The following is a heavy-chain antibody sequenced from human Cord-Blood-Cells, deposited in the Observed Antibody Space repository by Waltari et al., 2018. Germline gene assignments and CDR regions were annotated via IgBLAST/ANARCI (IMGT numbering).Heavy chain of an antibody. CDR2: IWYDGSNK. CDR3: ARGPYYFDY. V-gene: IGHV3-33*01. Sequence: QVQLVESGGGVVQPGRSLRLSCAASGFTFSSYGMPWVRQAPGKGLEWVAVIWYDGSNKYYADSVKGRFTISRDNSKNTLYLQMNSLRAEDTAVYYCARGPYYFDYWGQGTLVTVSS. CDR1: GFTFSSYG. J-gene: IGHJ4*02.